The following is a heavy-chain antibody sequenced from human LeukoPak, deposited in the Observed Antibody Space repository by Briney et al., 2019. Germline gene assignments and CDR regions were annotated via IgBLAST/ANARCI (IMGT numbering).Heavy chain of an antibody. D-gene: IGHD6-13*01. Sequence: PSETLSLTCTVSGGSISSGGYYWGWIRQPPGKGLEWIGSIYYSGSTYYNPSLKSRVTISVDTSKNQFSLKLSSVTAADTAVYYCASIAAAGYYYFDYWGQGTLVTVSS. J-gene: IGHJ4*02. V-gene: IGHV4-39*01. CDR2: IYYSGST. CDR1: GGSISSGGYY. CDR3: ASIAAAGYYYFDY.